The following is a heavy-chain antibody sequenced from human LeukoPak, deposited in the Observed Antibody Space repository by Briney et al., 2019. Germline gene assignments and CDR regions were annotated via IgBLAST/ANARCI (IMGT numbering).Heavy chain of an antibody. CDR2: IYHSGST. D-gene: IGHD2-15*01. CDR1: GYSISSGYY. V-gene: IGHV4-38-2*02. Sequence: SETLSLTCTVSGYSISSGYYWGWIRQPPGKGLEWIGSIYHSGSTYYNPSLKSRVTISVDTSKNQFSLKLSSVTAADTAVYYCARDPAWYYFDYWGQGTLVTVSS. J-gene: IGHJ4*02. CDR3: ARDPAWYYFDY.